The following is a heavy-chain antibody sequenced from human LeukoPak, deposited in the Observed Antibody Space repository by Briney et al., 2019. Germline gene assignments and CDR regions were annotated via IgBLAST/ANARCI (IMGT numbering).Heavy chain of an antibody. CDR1: GFTVSSTY. CDR3: ARGRPAHYFDS. CDR2: IYSGGYT. V-gene: IGHV3-66*01. Sequence: PGGSLRLSCAASGFTVSSTYLTWVRQAPGKGLEWLSVIYSGGYTYYADSVKGRFFISRDISENMVYLQMNSLSVEDTAVYFCARGRPAHYFDSWGPGTLVNVS. D-gene: IGHD6-6*01. J-gene: IGHJ4*02.